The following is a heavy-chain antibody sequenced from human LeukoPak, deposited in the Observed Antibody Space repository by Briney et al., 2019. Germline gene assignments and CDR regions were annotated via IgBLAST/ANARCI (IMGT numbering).Heavy chain of an antibody. Sequence: ASVKVSCKASGYTFTSYYMHWVRQAPGQGLEWMGIINPSGGSTSYAQKFQGRVTMTRDTSTGTVYMELSSLRSEDTAVYYCARGRYYYDSSGYSGWFDPWGQGTLVTVSS. D-gene: IGHD3-22*01. V-gene: IGHV1-46*01. CDR2: INPSGGST. CDR1: GYTFTSYY. J-gene: IGHJ5*02. CDR3: ARGRYYYDSSGYSGWFDP.